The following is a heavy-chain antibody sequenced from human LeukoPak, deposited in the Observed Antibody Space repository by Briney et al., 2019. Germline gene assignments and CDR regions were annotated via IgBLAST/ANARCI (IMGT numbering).Heavy chain of an antibody. D-gene: IGHD3-22*01. CDR2: IYSGGST. CDR3: ARESYYYDSSAVDY. CDR1: GFTVSSNY. V-gene: IGHV3-66*01. J-gene: IGHJ4*02. Sequence: PGGSLRLSCAASGFTVSSNYMGWVRQAPGKGLEWVSVIYSGGSTYYADSVKGRFTISRDNSKNTLYLQMNSLRAEDTAVYYCARESYYYDSSAVDYWGQGTLVTVSS.